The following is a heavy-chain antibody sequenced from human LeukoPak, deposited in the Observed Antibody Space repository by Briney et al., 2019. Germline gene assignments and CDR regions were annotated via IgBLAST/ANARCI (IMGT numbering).Heavy chain of an antibody. CDR1: GGSISSSSYY. CDR3: ARSRLGGIVATIIRSGAFDI. Sequence: PSETLSLTCTVSGGSISSSSYYWGWIRQPPGKGLKWIGSIYYSGSTYYNPSLKSRVTISVDTSKNQFSLKLSSVTAADTAVYYCARSRLGGIVATIIRSGAFDIWGQGTMVTVSS. J-gene: IGHJ3*02. CDR2: IYYSGST. V-gene: IGHV4-39*07. D-gene: IGHD5-12*01.